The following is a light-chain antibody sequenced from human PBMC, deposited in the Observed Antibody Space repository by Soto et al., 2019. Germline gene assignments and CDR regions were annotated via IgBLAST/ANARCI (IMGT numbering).Light chain of an antibody. Sequence: QSVLTQPPSVSGAPGQRVTISCTGSSSNIGAGYDVHWYQQLPGTAPKLLIYGNSNRPSGVPDRFSGSKSGTSASLAITGLQAADEADYYCQSYDSSLSALFGGGTKAHRP. J-gene: IGLJ3*02. CDR1: SSNIGAGYD. CDR2: GNS. V-gene: IGLV1-40*01. CDR3: QSYDSSLSAL.